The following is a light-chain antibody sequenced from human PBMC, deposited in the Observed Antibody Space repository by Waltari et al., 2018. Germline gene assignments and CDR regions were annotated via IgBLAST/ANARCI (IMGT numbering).Light chain of an antibody. CDR2: FDS. CDR3: QVWNSDNVHSYV. Sequence: SYVLTQPPSVAVAPGETARITCGGNNIGRERVHWFQQKPGQAPTLFIYFDSDRPSGIPDRFSGSNSGNTATLTISRVEPGDEADYYCQVWNSDNVHSYVFRPGTTVTVL. J-gene: IGLJ1*01. V-gene: IGLV3-21*04. CDR1: NIGRER.